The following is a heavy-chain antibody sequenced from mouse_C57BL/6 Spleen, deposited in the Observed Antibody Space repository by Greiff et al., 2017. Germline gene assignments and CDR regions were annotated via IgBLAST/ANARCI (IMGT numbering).Heavy chain of an antibody. V-gene: IGHV1-72*01. J-gene: IGHJ4*01. D-gene: IGHD1-1*01. Sequence: VQLQQPGAELVKPGASVKLSCKASGYTFTSYWMHWVKQRPGRGLEWIGRIDPNSGGTKYNEKFKSKATLTVDKPSSTAYMQLSSLTSEDSAVYYCAREGFTTVVTPGAMDYWGQGTSVTVSS. CDR2: IDPNSGGT. CDR1: GYTFTSYW. CDR3: AREGFTTVVTPGAMDY.